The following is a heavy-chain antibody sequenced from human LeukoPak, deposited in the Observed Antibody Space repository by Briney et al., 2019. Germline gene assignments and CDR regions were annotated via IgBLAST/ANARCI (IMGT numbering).Heavy chain of an antibody. Sequence: SETLSLTCTVSGVSMTNYFWSWIRQSPGKGLEWIGYVHVSGSTNYNRSLKSRVTISIDTSKNQFFLKVSSVTAADMAVYYCVRHPGGNPAHRFDYWGQGILVTVSS. J-gene: IGHJ4*02. D-gene: IGHD4-23*01. V-gene: IGHV4-59*08. CDR3: VRHPGGNPAHRFDY. CDR2: VHVSGST. CDR1: GVSMTNYF.